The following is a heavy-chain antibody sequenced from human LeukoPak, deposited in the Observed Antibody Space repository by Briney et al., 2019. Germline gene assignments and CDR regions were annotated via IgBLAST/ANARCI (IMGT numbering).Heavy chain of an antibody. CDR3: ARDLGDYDSSGCDY. CDR1: GYSFTGYY. CDR2: INPSSGDT. D-gene: IGHD3-22*01. Sequence: GASVKVSCKTSGYSFTGYYIHWVRQAPGQGPEWMGWINPSSGDTKYAQKFQVRVTMTRDTSINTAYMELSSLRSDDTAVYYCARDLGDYDSSGCDYWGQGTLVTVSS. V-gene: IGHV1-2*02. J-gene: IGHJ4*02.